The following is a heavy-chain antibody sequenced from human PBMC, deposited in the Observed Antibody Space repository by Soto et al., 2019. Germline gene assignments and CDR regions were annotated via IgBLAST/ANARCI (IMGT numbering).Heavy chain of an antibody. CDR3: ARAYGKYFDY. J-gene: IGHJ4*02. D-gene: IGHD3-10*01. V-gene: IGHV5-51*01. Sequence: GESLKISCKGSGYTFTSYWIGWVRQMPGKGLEWMGIIYPGDSDTRYSPSFQGQVTISADKSITSAYLQWSSLKASDTAIYYCARAYGKYFDYWGQGTLVTVSS. CDR2: IYPGDSDT. CDR1: GYTFTSYW.